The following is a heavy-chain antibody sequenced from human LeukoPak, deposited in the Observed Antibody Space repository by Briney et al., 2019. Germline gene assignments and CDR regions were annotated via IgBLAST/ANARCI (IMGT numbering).Heavy chain of an antibody. D-gene: IGHD3-3*01. CDR2: INHSGST. CDR3: ARLGAGPTYYDFWSGYSSFYFDY. V-gene: IGHV4-34*01. CDR1: GGSFSGYY. J-gene: IGHJ4*02. Sequence: SETLSLTCAVYGGSFSGYYWSWIRQPPGKGLERIGEINHSGSTNYNPSLKSRVTISVDTSKNQFSLKLSSVTAADTAVYYCARLGAGPTYYDFWSGYSSFYFDYWGQGTLVTVSS.